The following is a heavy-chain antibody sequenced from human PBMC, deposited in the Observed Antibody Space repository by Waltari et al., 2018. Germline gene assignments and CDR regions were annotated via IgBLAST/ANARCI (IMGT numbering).Heavy chain of an antibody. CDR1: GGSFSGYY. Sequence: QVQLQQWGAGVMKPSETLSLPCAVYGGSFSGYYWTWLRQPPGKGLEWIGEINDSGNTNYISSLKTRLSISIDTSKNQFSLKLTSVTAADTAMYYCARHGRIRAVALIEYWGPGTLVTVSS. CDR2: INDSGNT. J-gene: IGHJ4*02. V-gene: IGHV4-34*01. D-gene: IGHD3-22*01. CDR3: ARHGRIRAVALIEY.